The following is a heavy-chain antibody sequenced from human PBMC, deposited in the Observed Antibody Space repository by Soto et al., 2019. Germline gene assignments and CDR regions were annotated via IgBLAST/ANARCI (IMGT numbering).Heavy chain of an antibody. D-gene: IGHD1-20*01. Sequence: SETLSLRWTFSQYSIRNYYWRWSRHPPGTRLEWIGYRYNIWSTNHSPSLRSRVTISVDTSKNQFSLKLTSRRAADTAVYYCARWGTRYFDPWGQGVLVTVSS. CDR3: ARWGTRYFDP. J-gene: IGHJ5*02. V-gene: IGHV4-59*01. CDR1: QYSIRNYY. CDR2: RYNIWST.